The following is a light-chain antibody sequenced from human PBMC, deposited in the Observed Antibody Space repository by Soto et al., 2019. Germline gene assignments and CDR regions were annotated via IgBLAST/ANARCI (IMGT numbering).Light chain of an antibody. J-gene: IGLJ3*02. Sequence: QSVLTQSSSASASLGSSVKLTCTLSSGHSRYIIAWHQQQPGKAPRYLMKLAISGSSNKGSGVPDRFSGSSSGADRYLTISYLQSEDEAVYYCETWDTRVFGGGTKLTVL. CDR3: ETWDTRV. CDR1: SGHSRYI. V-gene: IGLV4-60*03. CDR2: LAISGSS.